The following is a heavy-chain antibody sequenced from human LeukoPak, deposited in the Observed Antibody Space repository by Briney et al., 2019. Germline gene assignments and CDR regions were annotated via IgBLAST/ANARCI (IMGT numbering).Heavy chain of an antibody. D-gene: IGHD6-13*01. J-gene: IGHJ4*02. CDR1: GFTFSSYA. V-gene: IGHV3-23*01. CDR3: AKGSHSSSWFFDY. Sequence: PGRSLRLSCAASGFTFSSYAMSWVRQAPGKGLEWVSAISGSGGSTYYADSVKGRFTISRDNSKNTLYLQMNSLRAEDTAVYYCAKGSHSSSWFFDYWGQGTLVTVSS. CDR2: ISGSGGST.